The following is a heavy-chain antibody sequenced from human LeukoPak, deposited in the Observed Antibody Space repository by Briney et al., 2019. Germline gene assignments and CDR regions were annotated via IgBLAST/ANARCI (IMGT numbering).Heavy chain of an antibody. CDR1: GGSITSYY. CDR2: VSDGERT. Sequence: SETLSLTCSVSGGSITSYYWSWIRQPPGKGLEWIGHVSDGERTNYSPSLRSRVSISVDTSKNQFSLKLNSVTAADTAVYFCARASTTFDDWGQGTLVTVSS. V-gene: IGHV4-59*01. CDR3: ARASTTFDD. J-gene: IGHJ4*02. D-gene: IGHD1-14*01.